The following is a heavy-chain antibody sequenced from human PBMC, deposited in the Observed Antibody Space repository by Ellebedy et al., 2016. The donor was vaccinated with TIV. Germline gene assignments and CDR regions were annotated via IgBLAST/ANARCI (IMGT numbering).Heavy chain of an antibody. V-gene: IGHV4-39*07. D-gene: IGHD3-22*01. Sequence: SETLSLTXTVSGGPISSRTYYWGWIRQPPGKGLEWIGSIYYSGSTYYNPSLKTQVTISIDTSSNQFSLKLSSVTAADTAVYYCARDNYSNTRGYYYFPPYAFDSWGQGTLVTVSS. CDR2: IYYSGST. J-gene: IGHJ4*02. CDR1: GGPISSRTYY. CDR3: ARDNYSNTRGYYYFPPYAFDS.